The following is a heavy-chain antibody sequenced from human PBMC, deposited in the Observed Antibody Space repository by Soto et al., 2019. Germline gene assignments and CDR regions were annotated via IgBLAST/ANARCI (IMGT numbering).Heavy chain of an antibody. V-gene: IGHV3-9*01. D-gene: IGHD2-8*02. CDR1: GFTFDDYA. Sequence: EVQLVESGGGLVQPGRSLRLSCAASGFTFDDYAMHWFRQTPGKGLEWVSGISWNSLSVGYADSVKGRFTISRDNAKNSLYLQMNSLRNEDTALYFCVKDIGVSGGGSLDYWGQGTLVTVSS. CDR2: ISWNSLSV. CDR3: VKDIGVSGGGSLDY. J-gene: IGHJ4*02.